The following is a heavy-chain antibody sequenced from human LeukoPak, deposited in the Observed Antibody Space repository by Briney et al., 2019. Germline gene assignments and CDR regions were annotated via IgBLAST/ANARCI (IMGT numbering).Heavy chain of an antibody. CDR2: ISSSGSTK. CDR1: GFTFSSYE. J-gene: IGHJ4*02. V-gene: IGHV3-48*03. Sequence: GGSLILSCAASGFTFSSYEMHWVRQAPGKGLEWVAYISSSGSTKSHADSVKGRFTISRDNAKNSLYLQMNSLRAEDTAVYYCATVHYYDSSGRAGYWGQGTLVTVSS. CDR3: ATVHYYDSSGRAGY. D-gene: IGHD3-22*01.